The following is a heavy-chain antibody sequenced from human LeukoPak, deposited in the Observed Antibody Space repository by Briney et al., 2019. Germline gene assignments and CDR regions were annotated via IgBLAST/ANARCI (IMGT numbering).Heavy chain of an antibody. D-gene: IGHD2-2*01. V-gene: IGHV3-7*01. CDR1: DVTFDFDC. CDR3: GRLAHNAWYAIDF. Sequence: PGGSMRLSCVASDVTFDFDCMTWVRQAPGKGLEWLADILPDGSQKYYVDSVKGRFTISRDNPKNSLYLQINNLRAEDTAVYYCGRLAHNAWYAIDFWGQGTLVTVSS. CDR2: ILPDGSQK. J-gene: IGHJ4*02.